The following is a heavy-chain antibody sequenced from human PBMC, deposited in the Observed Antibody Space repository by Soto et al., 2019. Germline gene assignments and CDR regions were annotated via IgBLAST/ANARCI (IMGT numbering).Heavy chain of an antibody. D-gene: IGHD1-26*01. CDR2: ISYDGSKK. Sequence: QVQVVESGGGVVQPGRSLRLSCAASGFTFSDYGMHWVRQAPGKGLEWVAVISYDGSKKYYADSVKGRFTTSRDNSKNTLYLQMNSLRPEDTAVYYGAKGGKGWDDFDYWGQGTLVTVSS. V-gene: IGHV3-30*18. CDR3: AKGGKGWDDFDY. J-gene: IGHJ4*02. CDR1: GFTFSDYG.